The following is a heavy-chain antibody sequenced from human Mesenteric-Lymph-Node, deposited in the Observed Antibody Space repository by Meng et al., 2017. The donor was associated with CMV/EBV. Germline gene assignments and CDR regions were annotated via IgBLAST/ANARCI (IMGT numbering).Heavy chain of an antibody. J-gene: IGHJ4*02. V-gene: IGHV1-18*03. CDR3: ARGGTTGAMLY. CDR1: GYTFTSYG. CDR2: ISAYNGYT. D-gene: IGHD1-1*01. Sequence: SCKAAGYTFTSYGISWVRQAPGQGLEWMGWISAYNGYTKYSQKFQGRVTLTRDTSATTAYMEMNNLTPEDVAVYFCARGGTTGAMLYWGQGTLVTVSS.